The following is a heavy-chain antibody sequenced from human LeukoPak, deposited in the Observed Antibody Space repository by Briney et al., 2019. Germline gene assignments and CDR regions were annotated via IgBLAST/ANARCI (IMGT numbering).Heavy chain of an antibody. J-gene: IGHJ4*02. CDR3: ARLATRTAFDY. V-gene: IGHV4-39*01. D-gene: IGHD1-26*01. CDR1: GGSISSSSYY. Sequence: SETLSLTCTVSGGSISSSSYYWGWIRQPPGKGLEWIGSIYYSGSTYYNPSLKSRVTISVDTSKNQFSLKLSSVTAADTAVYYCARLATRTAFDYWGQGTLVTVPS. CDR2: IYYSGST.